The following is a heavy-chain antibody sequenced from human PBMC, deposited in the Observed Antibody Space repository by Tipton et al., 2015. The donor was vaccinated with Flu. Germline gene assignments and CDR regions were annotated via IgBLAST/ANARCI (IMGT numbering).Heavy chain of an antibody. CDR3: ARGPTRGGSPYFFDS. J-gene: IGHJ4*02. V-gene: IGHV4-4*07. CDR2: MYSSGNS. Sequence: GLVKPSETLSLTCSVSGGSISSSYWSWIRQPAGKGLEWIGRMYSSGNSNYSPSLKGRVTLSLDTSNNLFSLRLSSVTAADTAVYYCARGPTRGGSPYFFDSWGQGTLVTVSS. D-gene: IGHD6-6*01. CDR1: GGSISSSY.